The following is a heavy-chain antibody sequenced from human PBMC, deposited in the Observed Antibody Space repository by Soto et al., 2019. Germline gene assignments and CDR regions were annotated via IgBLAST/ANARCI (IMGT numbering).Heavy chain of an antibody. J-gene: IGHJ5*01. CDR3: ARDPSEGRVGNWFES. D-gene: IGHD2-2*01. CDR1: RFTFKTFA. V-gene: IGHV3-23*01. Sequence: EVQLLESGGGLEQPGGSLRLACATSRFTFKTFAMSWVRQAPGKGLEWVSAINAGGGNTYYADSVKGRFTISRDNAKKILYLEMYALRTEDTAVYYCARDPSEGRVGNWFESWGQGTLVTVSS. CDR2: INAGGGNT.